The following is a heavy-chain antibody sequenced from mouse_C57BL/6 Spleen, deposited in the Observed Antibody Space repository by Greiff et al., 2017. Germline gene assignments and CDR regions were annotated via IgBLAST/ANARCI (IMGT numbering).Heavy chain of an antibody. CDR1: GYTFTSYW. D-gene: IGHD2-4*01. CDR2: IYPGSGST. Sequence: QVQLQQPGAELVKPGASVKMSCKASGYTFTSYWITWVKQRPGQGLEWIGDIYPGSGSTNYNEKFKSKATLTVDTSSSTAYMQLSSLTSEDSAVYYCAISDHYDCEGAWFAYWGQGTLVTVSA. CDR3: AISDHYDCEGAWFAY. V-gene: IGHV1-55*01. J-gene: IGHJ3*01.